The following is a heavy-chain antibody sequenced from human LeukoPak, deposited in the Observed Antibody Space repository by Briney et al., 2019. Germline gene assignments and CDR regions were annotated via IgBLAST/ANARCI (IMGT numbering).Heavy chain of an antibody. CDR2: INSDGSST. V-gene: IGHV3-74*01. CDR3: TRDITLTRGGRSDY. J-gene: IGHJ4*02. CDR1: GFTFSSYW. Sequence: GGSLRLSCAASGFTFSSYWMHWVRQAPGKGLVWVSRINSDGSSTSYADSVKGRFTISRDNAKNTLYLQMNSLRAEDTAVYYCTRDITLTRGGRSDYWGQGTLVTVSA. D-gene: IGHD3-10*01.